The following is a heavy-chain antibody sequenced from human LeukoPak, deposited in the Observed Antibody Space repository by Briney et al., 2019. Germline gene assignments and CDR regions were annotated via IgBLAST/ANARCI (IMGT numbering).Heavy chain of an antibody. V-gene: IGHV5-51*01. J-gene: IGHJ4*02. CDR1: GYSFTSYW. Sequence: GESLKISCKGSGYSFTSYWIAWVRQMPGKGLEWMGIIYPGDSDTRYSPSFQGQVTISADKSSTTAFLQWSSLKASDTAMYCCARTGQWLGSDYWGQGTLVTVSS. D-gene: IGHD6-19*01. CDR3: ARTGQWLGSDY. CDR2: IYPGDSDT.